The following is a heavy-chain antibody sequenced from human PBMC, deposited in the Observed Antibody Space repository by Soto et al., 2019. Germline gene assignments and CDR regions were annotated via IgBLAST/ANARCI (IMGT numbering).Heavy chain of an antibody. D-gene: IGHD2-21*02. J-gene: IGHJ6*02. V-gene: IGHV4-30-4*01. Sequence: QVQLQESGPGLVRPSQTLTLTCNVSGGSISSDHYHWTWIRQPPGKALEWVGYIHYSGSVHYNPSLPSRVNMSVDTSKNRFSLKLSSVTAADTAVYFCVREDDGGDRDYYGLDVWGQGTTVTVSS. CDR3: VREDDGGDRDYYGLDV. CDR2: IHYSGSV. CDR1: GGSISSDHYH.